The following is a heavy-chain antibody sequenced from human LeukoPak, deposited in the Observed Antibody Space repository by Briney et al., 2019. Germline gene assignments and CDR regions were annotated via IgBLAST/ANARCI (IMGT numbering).Heavy chain of an antibody. CDR1: GYTFTGYY. Sequence: ASVKVSCKASGYTFTGYYMHWVRHAPGQGLEWMGWINPNSGGTNNEQKFQGSVTMTRDTSISTAYMELSRLRSDDTAVYYCARARKLLWFRELGPNWFDPWGQGTLVTVSS. CDR2: INPNSGGT. D-gene: IGHD3-10*01. V-gene: IGHV1-2*02. J-gene: IGHJ5*02. CDR3: ARARKLLWFRELGPNWFDP.